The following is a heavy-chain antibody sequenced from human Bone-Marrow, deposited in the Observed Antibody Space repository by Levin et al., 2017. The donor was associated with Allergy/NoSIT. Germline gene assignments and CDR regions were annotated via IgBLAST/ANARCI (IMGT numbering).Heavy chain of an antibody. CDR2: IYPGDSDT. CDR3: ARFDAGQWELLLRRGYYYYGMDV. D-gene: IGHD1-26*01. CDR1: GYSFTSYW. V-gene: IGHV5-51*01. J-gene: IGHJ6*02. Sequence: LGESLKISCKGSGYSFTSYWIGWVRQMPGKGLEWMGIIYPGDSDTRYSPSFQGQVTISADKSISTAYLQWSSLKASDTAMYYCARFDAGQWELLLRRGYYYYGMDVWGQGTTVTVSS.